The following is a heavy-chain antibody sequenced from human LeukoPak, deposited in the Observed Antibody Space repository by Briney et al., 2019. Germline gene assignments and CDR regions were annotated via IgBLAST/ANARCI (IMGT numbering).Heavy chain of an antibody. CDR2: INAGNGNT. CDR3: ARDGGDYYDSSGLSRYFDY. CDR1: GYTFTSYA. J-gene: IGHJ4*02. D-gene: IGHD3-22*01. Sequence: ASVKVSCKASGYTFTSYAMHWVRQAPGQRLEWMGWINAGNGNTKYSQKFQGRVTITRDTSASTAYMELGSLRSEDTAVYYCARDGGDYYDSSGLSRYFDYWGQGTLVTVSS. V-gene: IGHV1-3*01.